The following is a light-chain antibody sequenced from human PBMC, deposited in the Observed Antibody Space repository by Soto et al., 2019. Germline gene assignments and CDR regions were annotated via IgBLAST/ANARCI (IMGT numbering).Light chain of an antibody. CDR2: DAS. Sequence: EIVMTQSPATLSVSPGERATLSCRASQNVRGKLAWYQQKPGQAPRLLIYDASIRATGIPDRFIGSGSETEFTLTITSLQSEDFAVYYCQRYSDWPPWTFGHGTKVEIK. V-gene: IGKV3-15*01. CDR3: QRYSDWPPWT. CDR1: QNVRGK. J-gene: IGKJ1*01.